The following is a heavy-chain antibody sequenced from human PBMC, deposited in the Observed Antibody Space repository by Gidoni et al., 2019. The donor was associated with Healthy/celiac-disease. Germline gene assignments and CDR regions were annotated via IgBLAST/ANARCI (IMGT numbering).Heavy chain of an antibody. CDR2: ISGSGGST. J-gene: IGHJ4*02. Sequence: EVQLVESGGGLVQPGGSLRLSCAASGFTFSSYAMSWVRQAPGKGLEWVSAISGSGGSTDYADSVKGRFTSARDNSKNTLYLQMNSLRAEDTAVYYCAKELITMIVVVTTEAGGYWGQGTLVTVSS. CDR3: AKELITMIVVVTTEAGGY. V-gene: IGHV3-23*04. CDR1: GFTFSSYA. D-gene: IGHD3-22*01.